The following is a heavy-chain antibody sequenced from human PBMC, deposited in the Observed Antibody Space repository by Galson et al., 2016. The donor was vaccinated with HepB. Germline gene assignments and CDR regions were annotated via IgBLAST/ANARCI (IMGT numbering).Heavy chain of an antibody. V-gene: IGHV3-48*03. J-gene: IGHJ4*02. CDR2: ISSSGSSI. CDR1: GFSFSSYE. D-gene: IGHD3-10*01. Sequence: SLRLSCAASGFSFSSYEMNWVRQAPGKGLEWVSYISSSGSSIEIADSVKGRFTISRENAENSLYLQMNSLRDEDTGVYYCASRPPGFRGPYDYWGQGTLVTV. CDR3: ASRPPGFRGPYDY.